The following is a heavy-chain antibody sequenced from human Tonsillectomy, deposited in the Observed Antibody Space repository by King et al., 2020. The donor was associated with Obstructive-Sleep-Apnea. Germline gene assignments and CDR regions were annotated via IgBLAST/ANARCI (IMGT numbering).Heavy chain of an antibody. CDR3: ARDSLGDIVVVPAAGDYYYYYGMDG. Sequence: MQLQESGPGLVKPSETLSLTCTVSGYSISSGYYWGGIRQPPGKGLEWIGSIYHSGSTYYNPSLKSRVTISVDTSKNQFSLKLSSVTAADAAVYYCARDSLGDIVVVPAAGDYYYYYGMDGWGQGTTVTVSS. J-gene: IGHJ6*02. D-gene: IGHD2-2*01. CDR1: GYSISSGYY. CDR2: IYHSGST. V-gene: IGHV4-38-2*02.